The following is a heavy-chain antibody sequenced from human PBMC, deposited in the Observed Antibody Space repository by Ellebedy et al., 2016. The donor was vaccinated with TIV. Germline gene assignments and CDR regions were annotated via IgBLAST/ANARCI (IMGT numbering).Heavy chain of an antibody. CDR3: ATDGSYGDYRSPAHAFEF. CDR1: GFTFSSYW. Sequence: GESLKISCAAPGFTFSSYWMSWVRQTPGKGLEWVANINKDGSEKYYVDFVKGRFTISRDNAKNSLYLQMNSLGTDDSAVYYCATDGSYGDYRSPAHAFEFWGQGTMVAVSS. CDR2: INKDGSEK. J-gene: IGHJ3*01. D-gene: IGHD4-17*01. V-gene: IGHV3-7*01.